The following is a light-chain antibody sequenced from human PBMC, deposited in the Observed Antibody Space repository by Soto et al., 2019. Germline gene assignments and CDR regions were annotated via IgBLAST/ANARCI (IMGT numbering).Light chain of an antibody. CDR3: QPSYSTPRT. CDR2: AAS. J-gene: IGKJ1*01. V-gene: IGKV1-39*01. Sequence: DIQMTQSPSSLSASVGDRVTITCRASQSISSYLNWYQQKRGKAPKLLIYAASILQSGVPSRFSGSGSGTDFTLTISSLQPDDFATYYCQPSYSTPRTFGQGTKVDIK. CDR1: QSISSY.